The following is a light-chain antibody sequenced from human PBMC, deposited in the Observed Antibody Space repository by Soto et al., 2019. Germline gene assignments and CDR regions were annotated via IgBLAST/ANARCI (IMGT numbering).Light chain of an antibody. Sequence: QSALTQPASVSGSPGQSITISCTGTSSDVGAYHYVSWYQRHPGKAPKLTIYDVSNRPSGVSNRFSGSKSGNTASLTISGLQAEDEADYYCSSYSNSRTLVFGGGTKLTVL. V-gene: IGLV2-14*03. CDR3: SSYSNSRTLV. CDR2: DVS. CDR1: SSDVGAYHY. J-gene: IGLJ2*01.